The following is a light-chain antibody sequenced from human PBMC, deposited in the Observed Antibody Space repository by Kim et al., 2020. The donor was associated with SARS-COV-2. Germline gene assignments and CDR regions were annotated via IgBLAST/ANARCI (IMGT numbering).Light chain of an antibody. CDR3: QQSYVAPRT. CDR1: QTVSNY. Sequence: DIQMTQSPSSLSASVGDRVIITCRASQTVSNYLNWYPQKPGKAPYLLIYDASSLQTGVPSRFSGSGSGTEFSLTIDSLQPEDFATYYCQQSYVAPRTFGQGTKVDIK. V-gene: IGKV1-39*01. CDR2: DAS. J-gene: IGKJ1*01.